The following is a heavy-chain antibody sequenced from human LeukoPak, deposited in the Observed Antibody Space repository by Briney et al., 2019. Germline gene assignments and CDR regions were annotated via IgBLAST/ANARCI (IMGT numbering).Heavy chain of an antibody. CDR1: GYTFTGYF. V-gene: IGHV1-69*13. CDR3: ARGYSSGREFDP. D-gene: IGHD6-19*01. Sequence: SVKVSCKASGYTFTGYFMHWVRQPPGQGLEWRGGIIPIFGTANYAQKFQGRVTITADESTSTAYMELSSLRSEDTAVYYCARGYSSGREFDPWGQGTLVTVSS. J-gene: IGHJ5*02. CDR2: IIPIFGTA.